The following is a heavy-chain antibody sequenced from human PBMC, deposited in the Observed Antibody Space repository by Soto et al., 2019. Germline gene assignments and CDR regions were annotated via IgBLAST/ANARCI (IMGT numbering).Heavy chain of an antibody. CDR2: ISSYNGDT. CDR3: ARAGGAPYYSYGMDV. CDR1: GYTFTRSG. D-gene: IGHD6-25*01. J-gene: IGHJ6*02. V-gene: IGHV1-18*01. Sequence: QVQLVQSGAEVKKPGASVKVSCKASGYTFTRSGISWVRQAPGQGPEWMGWISSYNGDTNYAQTFQGRVTMTTDTSTSTAYMEMRSLRSDDTAVYYWARAGGAPYYSYGMDVWGRGTPVTVYS.